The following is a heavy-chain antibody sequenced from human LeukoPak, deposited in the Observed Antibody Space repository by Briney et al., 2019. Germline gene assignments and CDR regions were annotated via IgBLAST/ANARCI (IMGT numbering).Heavy chain of an antibody. D-gene: IGHD3-10*01. CDR2: MNPNSGNT. V-gene: IGHV1-8*01. Sequence: GASVKVSCKASGYTFTSYDINWVRQATGQGLEWMGWMNPNSGNTGYAQKFQGRVTMTRNTSISTAYMELSSLRSEDTAVYYCARSSGAGRDSIPTKTLFNLLVRRYGSGSYPVDYWGQGTLVTVSS. J-gene: IGHJ4*02. CDR1: GYTFTSYD. CDR3: ARSSGAGRDSIPTKTLFNLLVRRYGSGSYPVDY.